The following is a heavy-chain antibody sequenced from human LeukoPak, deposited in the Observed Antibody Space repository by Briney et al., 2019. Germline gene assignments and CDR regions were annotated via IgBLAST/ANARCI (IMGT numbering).Heavy chain of an antibody. CDR2: IYYSGST. J-gene: IGHJ3*02. V-gene: IGHV4-59*01. CDR3: ARSDTYCSGGSCPPNTFDALDI. D-gene: IGHD2-15*01. Sequence: SETLSLICTVSGGSISGYYWSWIRQPPGKGLEWIGYIYYSGSTNYNPSLKSRVTISVDTSKNQFSLKLSSVTAADTAVYYCARSDTYCSGGSCPPNTFDALDIWGQGTMVTVSS. CDR1: GGSISGYY.